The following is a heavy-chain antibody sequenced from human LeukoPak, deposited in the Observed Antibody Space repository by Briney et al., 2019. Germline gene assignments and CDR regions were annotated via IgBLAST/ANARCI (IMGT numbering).Heavy chain of an antibody. CDR3: AREGGIVGATEGDDY. Sequence: PSETLSLTCAVSGYSISSGYYWGWIRQPPGKGLEWIGSIYHSGSTYYTPSPKSRVTISVDTSKNQFSLKLSSVTAADTAVYYCAREGGIVGATEGDDYWGQGTLATVSS. J-gene: IGHJ4*02. V-gene: IGHV4-38-2*02. CDR2: IYHSGST. D-gene: IGHD1-26*01. CDR1: GYSISSGYY.